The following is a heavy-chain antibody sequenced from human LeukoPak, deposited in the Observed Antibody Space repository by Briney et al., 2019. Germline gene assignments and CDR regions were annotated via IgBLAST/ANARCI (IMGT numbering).Heavy chain of an antibody. CDR2: ISSNGGST. V-gene: IGHV3-64D*06. Sequence: TGGSLRLSCTASGFTFCSDGMHWVRQAPGKGLEYVSAISSNGGSTYYADSVKGRFTISRDNSKNRLYLQMSSLRAEDTAVYYCVKDSAPGDSYGYSYYWGQGTLVTVSS. CDR3: VKDSAPGDSYGYSYY. CDR1: GFTFCSDG. J-gene: IGHJ4*02. D-gene: IGHD5-18*01.